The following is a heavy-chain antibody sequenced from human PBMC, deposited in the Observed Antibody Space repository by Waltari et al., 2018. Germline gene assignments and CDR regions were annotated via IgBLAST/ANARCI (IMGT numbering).Heavy chain of an antibody. V-gene: IGHV1-24*01. CDR1: GYTLTELS. CDR2: FDTEDGET. CDR3: ATTRGSSTIFGVTEEY. D-gene: IGHD3-3*01. Sequence: QVQLVQSGAEVKKPGASVKVSCKVSGYTLTELSMHWVRQAPGKGLEWLGGFDTEDGETIYEQKFQGRVTMTEDTSTDTAYMGLSSLRSEDTAGYYCATTRGSSTIFGVTEEYWGQGTLVTVSS. J-gene: IGHJ4*02.